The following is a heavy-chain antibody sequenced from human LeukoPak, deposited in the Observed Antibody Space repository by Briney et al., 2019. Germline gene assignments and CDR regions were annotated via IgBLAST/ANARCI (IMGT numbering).Heavy chain of an antibody. D-gene: IGHD3-16*01. Sequence: ASVKVSCKASGYIFTSYGISWVRQAPGQGLEWMGWMNPSSGYTGYAQKFQGRVTMTRNTSTSTAYMELSSLRSDDTAVYYCAKIWGGWFDPWGQGTLVTVSS. J-gene: IGHJ5*02. CDR3: AKIWGGWFDP. CDR2: MNPSSGYT. V-gene: IGHV1-8*02. CDR1: GYIFTSYG.